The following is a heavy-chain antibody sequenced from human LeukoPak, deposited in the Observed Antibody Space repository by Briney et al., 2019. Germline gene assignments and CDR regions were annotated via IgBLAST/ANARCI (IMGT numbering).Heavy chain of an antibody. CDR2: IIPILGIA. Sequence: GASVKVSCKASGGTFSSYATSGVRQAPGQGVAWVGRIIPILGIANYAQKFQGRVTVTADKSTSTAYMELSSLRSEDTAVYYCARAVGAYEVVPAAILTSVWFDPWGHGTLVTVSS. CDR3: ARAVGAYEVVPAAILTSVWFDP. D-gene: IGHD2-2*02. J-gene: IGHJ5*02. V-gene: IGHV1-69*04. CDR1: GGTFSSYA.